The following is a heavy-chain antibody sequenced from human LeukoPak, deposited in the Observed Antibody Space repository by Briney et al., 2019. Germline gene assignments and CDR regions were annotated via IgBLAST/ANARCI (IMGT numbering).Heavy chain of an antibody. V-gene: IGHV4-4*07. CDR3: ARESGYYDRSGYFHYFDY. D-gene: IGHD3-22*01. J-gene: IGHJ4*02. CDR1: GGSIMYYY. Sequence: SETLSLTCTVSGGSIMYYYWTWIRQPAGKGLEWIGRIYTSGSTNYNPSPKSRVTMSVDTSKNQFSLKLTSVTAADTAVYYCARESGYYDRSGYFHYFDYWGQGSLVTVSS. CDR2: IYTSGST.